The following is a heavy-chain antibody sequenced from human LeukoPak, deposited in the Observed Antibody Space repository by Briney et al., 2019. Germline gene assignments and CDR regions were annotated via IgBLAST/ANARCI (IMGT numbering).Heavy chain of an antibody. J-gene: IGHJ4*02. Sequence: GGSLRLSCAASGFTFSSHWMHWVRHVPGKGVVWVSRIKNDGSSTTYADSVKGRFTISRDNAKNTLYLQMNSLRAEDTAVYYCARDRGYSYGDWGQGTLVTVSS. CDR1: GFTFSSHW. D-gene: IGHD5-18*01. CDR2: IKNDGSST. CDR3: ARDRGYSYGD. V-gene: IGHV3-74*01.